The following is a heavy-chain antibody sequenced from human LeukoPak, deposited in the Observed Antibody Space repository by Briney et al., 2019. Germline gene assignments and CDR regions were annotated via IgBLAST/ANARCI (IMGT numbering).Heavy chain of an antibody. V-gene: IGHV1-69*05. J-gene: IGHJ4*02. CDR3: AKDHVVLGSGWYFDY. CDR2: IIPIFGTA. D-gene: IGHD6-19*01. Sequence: SVKVSCKASGGTFSSYAISWVRQAPGQGLEWMGRIIPIFGTANYAQKFQGRVTITTDESTSTAYMELSSLRAEDTAVYYCAKDHVVLGSGWYFDYWGQGTLVTVSS. CDR1: GGTFSSYA.